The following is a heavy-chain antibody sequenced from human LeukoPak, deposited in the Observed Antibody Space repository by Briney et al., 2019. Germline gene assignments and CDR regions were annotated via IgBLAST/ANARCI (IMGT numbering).Heavy chain of an antibody. CDR3: AKGLVPKPKAFYYYYGVDV. Sequence: GGSLRLSCAASGFTFSSFAMSWVRQAPGKGLEWVSTIIGSGVGTYYADSVRGRFTISRDNSKNTLYLQMSSLRAEDTAVYYCAKGLVPKPKAFYYYYGVDVWGQGTTVTVSS. V-gene: IGHV3-23*01. CDR2: IIGSGVGT. J-gene: IGHJ6*02. D-gene: IGHD6-13*01. CDR1: GFTFSSFA.